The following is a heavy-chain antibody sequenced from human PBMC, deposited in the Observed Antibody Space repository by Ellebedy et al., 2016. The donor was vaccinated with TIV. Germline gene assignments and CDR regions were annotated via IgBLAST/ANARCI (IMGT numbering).Heavy chain of an antibody. V-gene: IGHV4-59*08. CDR2: IYYTGNT. J-gene: IGHJ4*02. Sequence: MPSETLSLTCSVSGGSIISYYWGWIRQPPGKGLEWIGHIYYTGNTIYNPSLKSRVTISVDTSKNQVSLKLSSVTAADTAVYYCARQGYRGYSYGATYTPFDYWGQGTLVTVSS. CDR1: GGSIISYY. D-gene: IGHD5-18*01. CDR3: ARQGYRGYSYGATYTPFDY.